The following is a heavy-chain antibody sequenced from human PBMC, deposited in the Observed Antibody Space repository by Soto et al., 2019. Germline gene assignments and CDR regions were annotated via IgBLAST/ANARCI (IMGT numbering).Heavy chain of an antibody. CDR1: GGSFSSGGYS. Sequence: PSETLSLTCAVYGGSFSSGGYSWSWIRQPPGKGLEWIGYIYHSGSTYYNPSLKSRVTISVDTSKNQFSLKLSSVTAADTAVYYCARRYGSAIDYWGQGTLVTVSS. CDR3: ARRYGSAIDY. J-gene: IGHJ4*02. V-gene: IGHV4-30-2*05. D-gene: IGHD1-26*01. CDR2: IYHSGST.